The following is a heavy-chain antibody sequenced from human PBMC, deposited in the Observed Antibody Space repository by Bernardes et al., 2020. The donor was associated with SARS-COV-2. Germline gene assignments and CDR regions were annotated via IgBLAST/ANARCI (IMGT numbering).Heavy chain of an antibody. CDR3: ARVWDSSGPDVGDY. D-gene: IGHD3-22*01. CDR1: GFTFSAYS. J-gene: IGHJ4*02. V-gene: IGHV3-48*01. Sequence: VGSLRLSCTVSGFTFSAYSMNWVRQAPGKGLEWVSYISSSSSTIYYSDSVKGRFTISRDNAKKSLYLQMNSLRAEDTAVYYCARVWDSSGPDVGDYWGQGTLVTVSS. CDR2: ISSSSSTI.